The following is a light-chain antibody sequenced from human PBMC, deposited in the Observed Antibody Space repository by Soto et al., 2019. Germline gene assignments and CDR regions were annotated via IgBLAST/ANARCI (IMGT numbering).Light chain of an antibody. CDR3: QQTFYIPRT. Sequence: DIQMTQSTSSLSASVEDRVIITCRASQSISNHLNWYQQKPGKAPRLLIYGASDLEDGVPARFGGAGSGTDFSLTISSLQPEDFATYFCQQTFYIPRTFGQRTKVDNK. J-gene: IGKJ2*01. CDR1: QSISNH. V-gene: IGKV1-39*01. CDR2: GAS.